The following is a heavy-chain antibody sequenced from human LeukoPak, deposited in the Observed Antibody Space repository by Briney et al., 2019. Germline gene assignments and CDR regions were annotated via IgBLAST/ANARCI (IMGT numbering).Heavy chain of an antibody. CDR3: ARESITMVRGVIDY. V-gene: IGHV3-74*01. CDR1: GFTFSSYW. Sequence: PGGSLRLSCAASGFTFSSYWMHWVRHAPGKGLVWVSRINTDGSSTSYADSVKGRFTISRDNAKNTLYVQMNSLRAEDTAVYYCARESITMVRGVIDYWGQGTLVTVSS. J-gene: IGHJ4*02. D-gene: IGHD3-10*01. CDR2: INTDGSST.